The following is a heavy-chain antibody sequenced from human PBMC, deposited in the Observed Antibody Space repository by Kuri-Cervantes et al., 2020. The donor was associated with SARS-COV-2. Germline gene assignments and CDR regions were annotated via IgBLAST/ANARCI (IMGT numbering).Heavy chain of an antibody. CDR3: ARDLAAVAGGGWFDP. D-gene: IGHD6-19*01. J-gene: IGHJ5*02. CDR2: IRYDGSNK. Sequence: LSLTCAASGFSLSRYTMNWVRQAPGKGLEWVAFIRYDGSNKYYADSVKGRFTISRDNSKNTLYLQMNSLRAEDTAVYYCARDLAAVAGGGWFDPWGQGTLVTVSS. V-gene: IGHV3-30*02. CDR1: GFSLSRYT.